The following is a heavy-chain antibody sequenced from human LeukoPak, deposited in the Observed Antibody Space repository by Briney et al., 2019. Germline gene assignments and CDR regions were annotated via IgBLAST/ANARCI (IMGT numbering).Heavy chain of an antibody. CDR3: ARRAGAYSHPYDY. CDR2: ISSSSSYI. J-gene: IGHJ4*02. V-gene: IGHV3-21*04. CDR1: GFTFSSYS. D-gene: IGHD4/OR15-4a*01. Sequence: GGSLRLSCAASGFTFSSYSMNWVRQAPGKGLEWVSSISSSSSYIYYADSVKGRFTISRDNSKNTLYLQMNSLRAEDTALYYCARRAGAYSHPYDYWGQGTLVTVSS.